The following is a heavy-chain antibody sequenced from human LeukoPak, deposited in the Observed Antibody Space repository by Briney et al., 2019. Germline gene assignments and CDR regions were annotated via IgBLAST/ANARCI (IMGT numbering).Heavy chain of an antibody. Sequence: PGGSLRLSCAASGFTFSSYGMHWVRQAPGKGLEWVAFIRYDGSNKYYADSVKGRFTSSRDNSKNTLYLQMNSLRAEDTAVYYCARALVSGSSPSGFDYWGQGTLVTVSS. CDR1: GFTFSSYG. J-gene: IGHJ4*02. V-gene: IGHV3-30*02. D-gene: IGHD1-26*01. CDR2: IRYDGSNK. CDR3: ARALVSGSSPSGFDY.